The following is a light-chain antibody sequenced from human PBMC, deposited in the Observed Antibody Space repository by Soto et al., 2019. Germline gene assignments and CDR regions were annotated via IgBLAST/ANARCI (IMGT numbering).Light chain of an antibody. J-gene: IGLJ1*01. CDR3: TSYTGTTPHYV. V-gene: IGLV2-14*03. Sequence: QSALTQPASVSGSPGQSITISCSGTSSDIKSENYVSWYRQHPGEGPQLIIYDVAKRPPGVSNRFSGSKSGNTASLIISGLQAEDEADYYCTSYTGTTPHYVFGTGTKVTV. CDR2: DVA. CDR1: SSDIKSENY.